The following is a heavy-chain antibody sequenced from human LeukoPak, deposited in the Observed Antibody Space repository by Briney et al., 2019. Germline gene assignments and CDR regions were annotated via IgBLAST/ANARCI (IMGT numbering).Heavy chain of an antibody. Sequence: GGSLRLSCAASGFTVSSNYMSWLRQAPGKGLEWVSVLYSGGITYYADSVKGRFSISRDNSKNTLYLQMNSLRAEDTAVYYCAREATARLFDYWGQGTLVTVSS. CDR3: AREATARLFDY. CDR2: LYSGGIT. J-gene: IGHJ4*02. V-gene: IGHV3-53*01. CDR1: GFTVSSNY. D-gene: IGHD5-12*01.